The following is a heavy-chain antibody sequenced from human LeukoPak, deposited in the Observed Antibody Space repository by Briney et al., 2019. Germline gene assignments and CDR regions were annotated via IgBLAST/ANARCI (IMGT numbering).Heavy chain of an antibody. CDR3: ARATGDIHIDY. D-gene: IGHD1-14*01. CDR2: IYYSGST. CDR1: GGSISSYY. V-gene: IGHV4-59*01. Sequence: SETLSLTCTVSGGSISSYYGNWIRQPQEKGLEWIGYIYYSGSTNYNPSLKSRVTISVDTSKNQFSLKLTSVTAADTAVYYCARATGDIHIDYWGQGTLVTVSS. J-gene: IGHJ4*02.